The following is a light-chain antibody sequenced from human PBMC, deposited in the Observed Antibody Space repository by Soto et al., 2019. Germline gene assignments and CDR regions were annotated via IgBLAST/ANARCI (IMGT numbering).Light chain of an antibody. CDR3: QHYVSSPLT. V-gene: IGKV3-20*01. J-gene: IGKJ4*01. CDR2: AAS. CDR1: QILSGTY. Sequence: DIVFTQSPDTLSLSPGESATLSCRASQILSGTYLAWYQQKLGQSPRLLIYAASTRATGVPDRFSGSGSGTDFTLTISRLEPADFAVYYCQHYVSSPLTFGGGTKVEIK.